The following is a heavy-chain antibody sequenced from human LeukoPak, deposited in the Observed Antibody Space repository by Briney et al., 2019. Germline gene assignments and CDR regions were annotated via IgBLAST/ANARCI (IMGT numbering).Heavy chain of an antibody. V-gene: IGHV3-48*04. J-gene: IGHJ3*02. D-gene: IGHD6-6*01. CDR1: GFTFSSYS. CDR3: ARDGSSSSTYAFDI. Sequence: GGSLRLSCAASGFTFSSYSMNWVRQAPGKGLEWISYISSSSTIIYYADSVKGRFTISRDNAKNTLYLQMNSLRAEDTAVYYCARDGSSSSTYAFDIWGQGTMVTVSS. CDR2: ISSSSTII.